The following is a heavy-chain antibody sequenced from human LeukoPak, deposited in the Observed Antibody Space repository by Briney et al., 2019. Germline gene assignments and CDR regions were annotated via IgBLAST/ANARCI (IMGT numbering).Heavy chain of an antibody. CDR1: GGTFSSYA. CDR3: ARDRLGYCSSTSCQEAYNWFDP. V-gene: IGHV1-69*04. Sequence: GSSVEVSCKASGGTFSSYAISWVRQAPGQGLEWMGRIIPILGIANYAQKFQGRVTITADKSTSTAYMELSSLRSEGTAVYYCARDRLGYCSSTSCQEAYNWFDPWGQGTLVTVSS. J-gene: IGHJ5*02. D-gene: IGHD2-2*01. CDR2: IIPILGIA.